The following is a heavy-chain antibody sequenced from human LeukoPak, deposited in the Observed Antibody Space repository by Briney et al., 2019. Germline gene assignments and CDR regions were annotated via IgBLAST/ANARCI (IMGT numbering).Heavy chain of an antibody. D-gene: IGHD3-10*01. V-gene: IGHV4-59*12. CDR2: IYHSGST. Sequence: PSETLSLTCTVSGGSISSYYWSWIRQPPGKGLEWIGYIYHSGSTYYNPSLKSRVTISVDRSKNQFSLKLSSVTAADTAVYYCARGGSSGYYFDYWGQGTLVTVSS. CDR3: ARGGSSGYYFDY. CDR1: GGSISSYY. J-gene: IGHJ4*02.